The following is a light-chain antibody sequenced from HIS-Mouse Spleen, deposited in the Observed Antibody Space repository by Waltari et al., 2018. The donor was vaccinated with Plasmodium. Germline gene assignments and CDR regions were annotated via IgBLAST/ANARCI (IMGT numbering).Light chain of an antibody. Sequence: SYELTQPPSVSVSPGQTARIPCSGDALPKQYAYWYQQTSGQAPVLVIYEDSKRPSGIPERFAGSSSGTMATWTISGAQVEDEADYYCYSTDSSGNHRVFGGGTKLTVL. J-gene: IGLJ3*02. CDR1: ALPKQY. V-gene: IGLV3-10*01. CDR3: YSTDSSGNHRV. CDR2: EDS.